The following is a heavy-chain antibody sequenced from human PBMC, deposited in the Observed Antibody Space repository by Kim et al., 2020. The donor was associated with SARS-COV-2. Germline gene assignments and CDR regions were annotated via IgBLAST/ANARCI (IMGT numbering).Heavy chain of an antibody. V-gene: IGHV3-7*03. CDR1: GFTFSSHW. CDR3: ATDPLEY. J-gene: IGHJ4*02. Sequence: GGSLRLSCAASGFTFSSHWMSWVRQAPGKGLQWVANISPHGSERYFGDSVKGRFTISRGDAKTSLFLQMNSLSAEDTAIYYCATDPLEYWGQGTLVTVSS. CDR2: ISPHGSER.